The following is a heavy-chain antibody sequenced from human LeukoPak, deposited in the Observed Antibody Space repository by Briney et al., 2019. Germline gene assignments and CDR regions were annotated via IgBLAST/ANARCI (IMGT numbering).Heavy chain of an antibody. CDR3: AGGYRDDDFFDS. J-gene: IGHJ4*02. V-gene: IGHV3-23*01. CDR1: GLTFSNCV. Sequence: TGGSLSLSCTTYGLTFSNCVMTWVPQAPGRGREWVSSISPSGGNTFYADSVKGLFTISRDNSKNTLSLQMGSLGAEDTATYYCAGGYRDDDFFDSWGQGTLLTVS. CDR2: ISPSGGNT. D-gene: IGHD5-12*01.